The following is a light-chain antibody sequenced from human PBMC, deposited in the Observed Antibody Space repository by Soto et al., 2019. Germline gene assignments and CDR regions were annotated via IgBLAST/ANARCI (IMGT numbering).Light chain of an antibody. CDR3: SSYTSSSPVV. Sequence: QSALTQPASLSGSPGQSITISCTGTSSDVGGYNYASWYQQHPGKAPKLMIYDVSNWPSGVSNRFSGAKSGNTASLTISGLQAEDEADYYCSSYTSSSPVVFGGGTKLTVL. V-gene: IGLV2-14*01. CDR2: DVS. CDR1: SSDVGGYNY. J-gene: IGLJ2*01.